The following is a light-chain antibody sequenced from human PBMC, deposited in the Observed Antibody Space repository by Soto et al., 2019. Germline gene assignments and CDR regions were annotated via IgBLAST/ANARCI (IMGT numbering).Light chain of an antibody. V-gene: IGKV3-11*01. CDR1: QSVSSH. CDR3: QQFSSYPLT. J-gene: IGKJ4*01. Sequence: EIVLTQSPGTLSLSPGERATLSCRTNQSVSSHLAWYQQKRGQAPRLLIYDASSRASGIPARFSGSGSGTDFTLTISSLEPEDFAVYYCQQFSSYPLTFGGGTKVDIK. CDR2: DAS.